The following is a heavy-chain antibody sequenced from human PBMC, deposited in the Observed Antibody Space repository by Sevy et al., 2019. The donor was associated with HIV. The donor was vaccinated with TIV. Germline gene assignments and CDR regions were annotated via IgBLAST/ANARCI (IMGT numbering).Heavy chain of an antibody. Sequence: GGSLRLSCAASGFTFSSYSMNWVRQAPGKGLEWVSYISSSSSTIYYADSVKGRFTISRDNAKNSLYLQMNSLRAEDTAVYYCARDRVNYYGSGTMNVWGQGTAVTVSS. CDR2: ISSSSSTI. CDR1: GFTFSSYS. D-gene: IGHD3-10*01. J-gene: IGHJ6*02. V-gene: IGHV3-48*01. CDR3: ARDRVNYYGSGTMNV.